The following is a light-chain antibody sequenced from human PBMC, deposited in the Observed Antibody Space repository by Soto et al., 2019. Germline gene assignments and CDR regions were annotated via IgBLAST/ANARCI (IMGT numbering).Light chain of an antibody. V-gene: IGKV3-20*01. CDR1: QSVGRNY. CDR3: QQYAASPIT. CDR2: GAS. Sequence: EIVLTQSPDTLSLSPGERATLSCRASQSVGRNYLAWYQQKPGQAPRLLIHGASSRATGIPDRFGGSGSGTDFPLAINRLEPEDFSVYYCQQYAASPITFGGGTKVEIK. J-gene: IGKJ4*01.